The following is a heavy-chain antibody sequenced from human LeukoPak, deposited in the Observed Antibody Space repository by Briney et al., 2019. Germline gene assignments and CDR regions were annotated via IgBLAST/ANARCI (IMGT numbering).Heavy chain of an antibody. Sequence: QPGGSLRLSCAASGFTFSSYWMHWVRQAPGKGLVWVSRINSDGSSTSYADSVKGRFTISRDNAKNTLYLKMNSLRAEDTAVYYCARERVLLWFGETYNWFDPWGQGTLVTVSS. CDR1: GFTFSSYW. D-gene: IGHD3-10*01. CDR3: ARERVLLWFGETYNWFDP. CDR2: INSDGSST. J-gene: IGHJ5*02. V-gene: IGHV3-74*01.